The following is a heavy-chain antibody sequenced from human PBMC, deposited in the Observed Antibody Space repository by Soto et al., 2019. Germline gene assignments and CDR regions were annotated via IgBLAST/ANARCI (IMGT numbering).Heavy chain of an antibody. D-gene: IGHD6-19*01. CDR1: GVSISSSNW. Sequence: QVQLQESGPGLVKPSGTLSLTCAVSGVSISSSNWWSWVRQSPGQGLEWIGEIYHSGSTHYNPSLKSRITMSVDKSKNQFSLNLRSVTAADTAVYFCARGGQWLVRDKWGQGTLVTVSP. CDR3: ARGGQWLVRDK. V-gene: IGHV4-4*02. CDR2: IYHSGST. J-gene: IGHJ4*02.